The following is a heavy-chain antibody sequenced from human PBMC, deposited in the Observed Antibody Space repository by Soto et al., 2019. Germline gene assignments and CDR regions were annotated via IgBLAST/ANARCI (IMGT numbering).Heavy chain of an antibody. Sequence: GGSLRLSCAASGFTVSSNYMSWVRQAPGKGLEWVSVIYSGGSTYYADSVKGRFTISRDNSKNTLYLQMNSLRAEDTAVYYCARAGKLELRPPSDAFDIWGQGTMVTVSS. D-gene: IGHD1-7*01. J-gene: IGHJ3*02. CDR2: IYSGGST. CDR1: GFTVSSNY. CDR3: ARAGKLELRPPSDAFDI. V-gene: IGHV3-66*01.